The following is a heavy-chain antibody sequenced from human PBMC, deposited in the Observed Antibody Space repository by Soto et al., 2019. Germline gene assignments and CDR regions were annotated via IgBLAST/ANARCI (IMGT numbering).Heavy chain of an antibody. J-gene: IGHJ3*02. CDR2: IYSGGST. CDR3: ARDLYYDYIWGTTRGAFDI. D-gene: IGHD3-16*01. V-gene: IGHV3-66*01. CDR1: GFTVSSNY. Sequence: EVQLVESGGGLVQPGGSLRLSCAASGFTVSSNYMSWVRQAPGKGLEWVSVIYSGGSTYYADSVKGRFTISRDNSQNTLYLQMNSLRAEDTAVYYCARDLYYDYIWGTTRGAFDIWGQGTMVTVSS.